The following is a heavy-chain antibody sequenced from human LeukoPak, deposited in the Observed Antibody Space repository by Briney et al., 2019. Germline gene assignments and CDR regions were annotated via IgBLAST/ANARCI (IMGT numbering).Heavy chain of an antibody. Sequence: GGSLRLSCAASGFTFDDYGMSWVRQAPGKGLEWVSGINWNGGSTGYADSVKGRFTISRDNAKNSLYLQMNSLRAEDTALYYCAKDISVWGDIPNSYFDYWGQGTLVTVSS. J-gene: IGHJ4*02. CDR3: AKDISVWGDIPNSYFDY. V-gene: IGHV3-20*04. CDR1: GFTFDDYG. D-gene: IGHD7-27*01. CDR2: INWNGGST.